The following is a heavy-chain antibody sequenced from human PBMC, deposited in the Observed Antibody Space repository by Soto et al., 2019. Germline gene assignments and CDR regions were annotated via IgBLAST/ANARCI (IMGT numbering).Heavy chain of an antibody. CDR3: ARAYGSGDSNDYYYGMDV. Sequence: SETLSLTCAVSGGSISSGGYSWSWIRQPPGKGLEWIGYIYHSGSTYYNPSLKSRVTISVGRSKNQFSLKLSSVTAADTAVYYCARAYGSGDSNDYYYGMDVWGQGTTVTVSS. D-gene: IGHD3-10*01. V-gene: IGHV4-30-2*01. CDR1: GGSISSGGYS. J-gene: IGHJ6*02. CDR2: IYHSGST.